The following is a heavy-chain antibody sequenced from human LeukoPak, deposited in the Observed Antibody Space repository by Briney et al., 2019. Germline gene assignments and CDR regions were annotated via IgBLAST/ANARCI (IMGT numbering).Heavy chain of an antibody. J-gene: IGHJ6*02. V-gene: IGHV3-30*18. D-gene: IGHD2-2*01. CDR1: GFTFSSYG. Sequence: GGSPRLSCAASGFTFSSYGMHWVRQAPGKGLEWVAVIPYDGSNKYYADSVKGRFTISRDNSKNTLYLQMNSLRAEDTAVYYCAKAHCSSTSCYPIYYYYYGMDVWGQGTTVTVSS. CDR3: AKAHCSSTSCYPIYYYYYGMDV. CDR2: IPYDGSNK.